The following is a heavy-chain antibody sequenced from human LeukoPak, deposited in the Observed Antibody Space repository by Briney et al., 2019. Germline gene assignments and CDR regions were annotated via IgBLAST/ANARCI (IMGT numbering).Heavy chain of an antibody. CDR3: ARGYDYVWGSYNWFDP. CDR2: ISSSSSYI. Sequence: PGGSLRLSCAASGFTFSSYSMNWVRQAPGKGLEWVSSISSSSSYIYYADSVKGRFTISRDNAKNSLYLQMNSLRAEDTAVYYCARGYDYVWGSYNWFDPWGQGTLVTVSS. D-gene: IGHD3-16*01. V-gene: IGHV3-21*04. J-gene: IGHJ5*02. CDR1: GFTFSSYS.